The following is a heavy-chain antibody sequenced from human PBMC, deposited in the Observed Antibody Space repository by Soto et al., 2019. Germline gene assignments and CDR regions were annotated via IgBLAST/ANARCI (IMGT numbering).Heavy chain of an antibody. D-gene: IGHD3-10*01. J-gene: IGHJ4*02. Sequence: GGSLRLSCAASGFTFSSYSMNWVRQAPGKGLEWVSSISSSSSYIYYADSVKGRFTISRDNAKNSLYLQMNSLRAEDTAVYYCARQFGFGELSVDYWGQGTLVTVSS. CDR3: ARQFGFGELSVDY. CDR1: GFTFSSYS. CDR2: ISSSSSYI. V-gene: IGHV3-21*01.